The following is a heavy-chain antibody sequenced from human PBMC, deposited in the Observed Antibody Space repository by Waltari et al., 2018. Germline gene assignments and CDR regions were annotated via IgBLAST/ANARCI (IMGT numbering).Heavy chain of an antibody. CDR3: ARGGRWYSSSWYPD. CDR2: IYSGGST. V-gene: IGHV3-53*02. J-gene: IGHJ4*02. Sequence: EVQLVETGGGLIQPGGSLRLSCAASGFTVSSNYMSWVRQAPGKGLEWVSVIYSGGSTYYADSVKGRFTISRDNSKNTLYLQMNSLRAEDTAVYYCARGGRWYSSSWYPDWGQGTLVTVSS. D-gene: IGHD6-13*01. CDR1: GFTVSSNY.